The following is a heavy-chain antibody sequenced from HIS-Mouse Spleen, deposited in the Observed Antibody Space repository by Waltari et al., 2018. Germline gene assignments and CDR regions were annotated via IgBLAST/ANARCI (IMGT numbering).Heavy chain of an antibody. CDR2: IYYSGST. J-gene: IGHJ2*01. Sequence: QLQLQESAPGLVMPSETPSLTCTVSDGSITSSVDYCAGLRQPPGKGLEWIGSIYYSGSTYYNPSLKSRVTISVDTSKNQFSLKLSSVTAADTAVYYCAREIPYSSSWYDWYFDLWGRGTLVTVSS. V-gene: IGHV4-39*07. D-gene: IGHD6-13*01. CDR1: DGSITSSVDY. CDR3: AREIPYSSSWYDWYFDL.